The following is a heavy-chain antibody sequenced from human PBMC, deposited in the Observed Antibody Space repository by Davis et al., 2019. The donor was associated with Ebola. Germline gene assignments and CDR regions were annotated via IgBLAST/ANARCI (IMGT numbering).Heavy chain of an antibody. Sequence: GESLKISCAASGFTFSSYGMHWVRQAPGKGLEWVAVISYDGSNKYYADSVKGRFTISRDNSKNTLYLQMNSLRAEDTAVYYCARGATVTTSYFDYWGQGTLVTVSS. D-gene: IGHD4-17*01. V-gene: IGHV3-30*03. CDR3: ARGATVTTSYFDY. CDR1: GFTFSSYG. J-gene: IGHJ4*02. CDR2: ISYDGSNK.